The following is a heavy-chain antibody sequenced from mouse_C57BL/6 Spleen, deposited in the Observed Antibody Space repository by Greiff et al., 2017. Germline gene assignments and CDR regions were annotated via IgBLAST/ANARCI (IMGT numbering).Heavy chain of an antibody. CDR3: ARNNDYEGYFDV. CDR2: INPNYGTT. V-gene: IGHV1-39*01. J-gene: IGHJ1*03. Sequence: EVQLQESGPELVKPGASVKISCKASGYSFTDYNMNWVKQRHGKSLEWIGVINPNYGTTSYNQQFNGKATLTVDQSSSTAYMQLNSLTSEDSAVYYCARNNDYEGYFDVWGTGTTVTVAS. D-gene: IGHD2-4*01. CDR1: GYSFTDYN.